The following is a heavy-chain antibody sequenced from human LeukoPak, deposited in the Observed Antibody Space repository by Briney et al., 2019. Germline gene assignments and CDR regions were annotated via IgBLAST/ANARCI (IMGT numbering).Heavy chain of an antibody. J-gene: IGHJ4*02. CDR2: ITTSDGNT. D-gene: IGHD7-27*01. CDR1: GFTFSSYT. CDR3: AKDGGLWVSAHWGDS. V-gene: IGHV3-23*01. Sequence: GGSLRLSCAASGFTFSSYTRSWFRQVPGKGLEWVSPITTSDGNTYYADSVKGRFTVSRDNSKNTLFLQMNSLRAEDTAVYYCAKDGGLWVSAHWGDSWGRGTLVTVSS.